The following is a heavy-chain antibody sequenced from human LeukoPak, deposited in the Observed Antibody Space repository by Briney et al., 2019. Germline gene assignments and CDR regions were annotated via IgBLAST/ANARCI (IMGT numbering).Heavy chain of an antibody. D-gene: IGHD3-22*01. Sequence: SETLSLTCTVSGGSISSSSYYWSWIRQPPGKGLEWIGEINHSGSTNYNPSLKSRVTISVDTSKNQFSLKLSSATAADTAVYYCARGVKHYYDSSGYCSDWGQGTLVTVSS. CDR2: INHSGST. CDR1: GGSISSSSYY. J-gene: IGHJ4*02. CDR3: ARGVKHYYDSSGYCSD. V-gene: IGHV4-39*07.